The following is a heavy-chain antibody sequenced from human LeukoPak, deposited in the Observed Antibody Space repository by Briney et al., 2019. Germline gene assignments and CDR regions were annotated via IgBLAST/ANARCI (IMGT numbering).Heavy chain of an antibody. J-gene: IGHJ1*01. D-gene: IGHD4-17*01. CDR1: GFPLNKYK. Sequence: GGSLRLSCEASGFPLNKYKMDWVRQAPGKGLQWVSSINIWSTSTYYADSVKGRFTISRDDAKNSLYLQMNSLTAEDTAVYYCTRGLADYGDYSFWGQGTLVAVSS. V-gene: IGHV3-21*01. CDR2: INIWSTST. CDR3: TRGLADYGDYSF.